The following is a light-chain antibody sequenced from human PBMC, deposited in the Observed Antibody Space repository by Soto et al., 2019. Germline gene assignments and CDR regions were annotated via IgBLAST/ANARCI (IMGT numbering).Light chain of an antibody. Sequence: QTVVTQEPSLTVSPGGTVTLTCGSSTGPVTNGHFPYWFQQKPGQAPRPLIYGTDNKHSWTPARFSASLLGDKAALTLSGALPEDEADYYCLLSYTGRLYVFGPGTKVTVL. CDR3: LLSYTGRLYV. J-gene: IGLJ1*01. V-gene: IGLV7-46*01. CDR1: TGPVTNGHF. CDR2: GTD.